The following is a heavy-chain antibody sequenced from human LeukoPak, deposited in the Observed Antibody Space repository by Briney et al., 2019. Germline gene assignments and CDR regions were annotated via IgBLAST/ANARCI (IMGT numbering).Heavy chain of an antibody. V-gene: IGHV3-23*01. CDR1: GFTFSTYV. Sequence: GGSLRLSCAASGFTFSTYVMSWVRQAPGKGLEWVSAISGSGGTTYYADSVKGHFTISRDNSKNTLYLQMNSLRAEDTAVYYCAKNFYGDYNFFFDYWGQGTLVTVSS. J-gene: IGHJ4*02. CDR3: AKNFYGDYNFFFDY. D-gene: IGHD4-17*01. CDR2: ISGSGGTT.